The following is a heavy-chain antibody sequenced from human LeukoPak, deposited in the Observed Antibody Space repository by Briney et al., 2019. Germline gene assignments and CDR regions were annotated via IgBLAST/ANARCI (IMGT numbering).Heavy chain of an antibody. V-gene: IGHV3-7*01. CDR2: IKDDGSEK. CDR1: GFTFSNYW. Sequence: GGSLRLSCAASGFTFSNYWMSWVRQAPGKGLEWVANIKDDGSEKYYVDSVKGRFTISRDNAKNSLYLQMNSLRAEDTAMYYCARTIRGYWGQGTLVTVFS. CDR3: ARTIRGY. D-gene: IGHD6-13*01. J-gene: IGHJ4*02.